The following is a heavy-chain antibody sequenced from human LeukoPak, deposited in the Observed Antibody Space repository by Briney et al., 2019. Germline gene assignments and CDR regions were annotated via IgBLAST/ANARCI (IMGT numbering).Heavy chain of an antibody. CDR3: ARGGPSTTVTTSYSFFYMDV. CDR1: GFTVSSKY. D-gene: IGHD4-17*01. Sequence: GGSLRLSCAASGFTVSSKYMSWVRQAPGKGLEWVSVIYSDGYTYYAESVKGRFTISRDNFKNTMYVQMNSLGAEDTAVYYCARGGPSTTVTTSYSFFYMDVWGKGTTVTVSS. V-gene: IGHV3-53*01. J-gene: IGHJ6*03. CDR2: IYSDGYT.